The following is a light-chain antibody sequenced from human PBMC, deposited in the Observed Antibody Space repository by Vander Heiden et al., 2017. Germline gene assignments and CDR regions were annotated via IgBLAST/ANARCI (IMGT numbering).Light chain of an antibody. Sequence: AIRMTESPSSFSASTGDRVTITCRASQGISSYLAWYQQKPGKAPKLLIYAASTLQSGVPSRVSGSGSGTDFTLTISCLQSEDFATYYCQQYYSYPQTFGQGTKVEIK. J-gene: IGKJ1*01. CDR3: QQYYSYPQT. V-gene: IGKV1-8*01. CDR1: QGISSY. CDR2: AAS.